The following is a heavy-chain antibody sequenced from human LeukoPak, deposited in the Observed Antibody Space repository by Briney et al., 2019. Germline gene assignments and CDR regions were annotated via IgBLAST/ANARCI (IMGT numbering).Heavy chain of an antibody. CDR3: ARHKGNYYGSGSCYNDN. CDR2: IYYSGST. Sequence: PSETLSLTCTVSGGSISSSSYYWGWIRQPPGKGLEWIGSIYYSGSTYYNPSLRSRVTISADTSKNQLSLKLSSVTAADTAVYYCARHKGNYYGSGSCYNDNWGQGILVTVSS. J-gene: IGHJ4*02. D-gene: IGHD3-10*01. CDR1: GGSISSSSYY. V-gene: IGHV4-39*01.